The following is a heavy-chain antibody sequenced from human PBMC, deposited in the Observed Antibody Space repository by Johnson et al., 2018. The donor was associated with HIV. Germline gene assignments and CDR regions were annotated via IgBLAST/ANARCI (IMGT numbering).Heavy chain of an antibody. CDR2: IYTGDST. J-gene: IGHJ3*02. D-gene: IGHD5-18*01. CDR1: GFSVSSNH. V-gene: IGHV3-66*01. CDR3: SYIFVDTAMDKTTTDAFDI. Sequence: VQLVESGGGLVQPGGSLRLSCAASGFSVSSNHMTWVRQAPGKGLEWVSVIYTGDSTYYADSVRGRFTVSRDNSKNTLYLQMNSLRAEDTAVYYCSYIFVDTAMDKTTTDAFDIWGQGTMFTVSS.